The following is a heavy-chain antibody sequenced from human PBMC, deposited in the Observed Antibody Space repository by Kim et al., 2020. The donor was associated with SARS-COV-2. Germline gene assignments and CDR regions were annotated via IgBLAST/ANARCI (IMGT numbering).Heavy chain of an antibody. V-gene: IGHV3-23*01. CDR1: GFTFSSYA. CDR2: MSGSGGSA. CDR3: AKDRGYYGSGSPHRPFDY. D-gene: IGHD3-10*01. J-gene: IGHJ4*02. Sequence: GGSLRLSCAASGFTFSSYAMTWVRQAPGKGLEWVSAMSGSGGSANYADSVKGRFTISRDNSKNTLYLQMNSLRAEDTAVYYCAKDRGYYGSGSPHRPFDYWGQGTLVTVSS.